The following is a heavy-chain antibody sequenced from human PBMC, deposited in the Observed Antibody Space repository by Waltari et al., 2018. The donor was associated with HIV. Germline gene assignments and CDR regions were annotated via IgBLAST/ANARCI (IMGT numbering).Heavy chain of an antibody. D-gene: IGHD5-12*01. CDR3: AKVDTHGYLPYN. CDR1: GFTFSGHT. Sequence: EVQLVESGGGLVKPGGSLRLSCAASGFTFSGHTMNWVRQAPGKVLEWVSSISSSGTYIYYVDSVHGRFTISRDNAKNSLYLQMNSLRVEDTAIYYCAKVDTHGYLPYNWGQGTLVTVSS. J-gene: IGHJ4*02. CDR2: ISSSGTYI. V-gene: IGHV3-21*01.